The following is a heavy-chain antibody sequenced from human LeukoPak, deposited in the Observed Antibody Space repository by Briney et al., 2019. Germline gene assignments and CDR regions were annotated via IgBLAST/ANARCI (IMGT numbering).Heavy chain of an antibody. D-gene: IGHD2-2*01. CDR2: MSGSGVST. V-gene: IGHV3-23*01. Sequence: PGGSLRLSCAASGFTFSNYAMSWVRQAPGKGLECVSGMSGSGVSTYYADSVKGRFTISRDNSKNTLYLHMNSLRAEDTAVYHCAKTVAAIYYYDMDVWGQGTTVNVSS. CDR1: GFTFSNYA. J-gene: IGHJ6*02. CDR3: AKTVAAIYYYDMDV.